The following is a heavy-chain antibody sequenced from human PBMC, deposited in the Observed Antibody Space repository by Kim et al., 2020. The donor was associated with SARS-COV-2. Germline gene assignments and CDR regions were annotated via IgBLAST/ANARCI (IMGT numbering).Heavy chain of an antibody. V-gene: IGHV3-48*02. Sequence: ADVLKGRVPVTRDNGKNTVYLHLNSLRDEDTTLYYCARRMALSAMDYWGQGTLVTVSS. CDR3: ARRMALSAMDY. J-gene: IGHJ4*02. D-gene: IGHD2-8*01.